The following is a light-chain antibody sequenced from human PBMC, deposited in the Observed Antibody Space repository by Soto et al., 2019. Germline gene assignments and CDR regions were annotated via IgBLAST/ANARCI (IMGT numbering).Light chain of an antibody. CDR3: QQYGSSPYT. Sequence: EIVLTQSPGTLSLSPGERATLSCTASQSVSSSYLAWYQQKPGQAPRLLIYGAFSRDTGIPDRFIGSGAGTDFTLTIRRLEPEDFAVYYCQQYGSSPYTFGQGTKLEIK. J-gene: IGKJ2*01. V-gene: IGKV3-20*01. CDR2: GAF. CDR1: QSVSSSY.